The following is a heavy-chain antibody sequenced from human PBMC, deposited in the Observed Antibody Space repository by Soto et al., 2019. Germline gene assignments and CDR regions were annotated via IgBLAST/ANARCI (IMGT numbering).Heavy chain of an antibody. CDR3: ARDNGRPQLGGNYYYITDV. J-gene: IGHJ6*02. V-gene: IGHV1-69*12. D-gene: IGHD3-3*02. Sequence: QVQLVQSGAEVKEPGSSVKVSCQASGGTFSSYALSWVRQAPGQGLEWMGGIIPLFRTPDYAQKFRGRVTITADESTSTAYMELSSLRSEDTAIYYCARDNGRPQLGGNYYYITDVWGQGTTITVSS. CDR1: GGTFSSYA. CDR2: IIPLFRTP.